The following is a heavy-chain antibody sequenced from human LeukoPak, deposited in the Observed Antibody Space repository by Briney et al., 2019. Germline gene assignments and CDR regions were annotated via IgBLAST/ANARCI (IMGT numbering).Heavy chain of an antibody. CDR1: GYTFTSYG. CDR3: ARVPAAAGYIHFDY. D-gene: IGHD6-13*01. Sequence: GASVKVSCKASGYTFTSYGISWVRQAPGQGLEWMGWISAYNDDTNYAQKLQGRVTMTTDTSTSTAYMELRSLRSDDTAVYYCARVPAAAGYIHFDYWGQGTLVTVSS. V-gene: IGHV1-18*01. CDR2: ISAYNDDT. J-gene: IGHJ4*02.